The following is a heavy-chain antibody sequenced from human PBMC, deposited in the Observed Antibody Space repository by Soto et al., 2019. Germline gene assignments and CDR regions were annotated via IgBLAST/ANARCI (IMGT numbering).Heavy chain of an antibody. CDR2: ISGSGGST. Sequence: PGGSLRLSCAASGFTLSSYAMSGFRQAPGKGLEWVSAISGSGGSTYYADSVKGRFTISRDNSKNTLYLQMNSLRAEDTAVYYCAKDKDGYNYYWFDPWGQGTLVTVSS. J-gene: IGHJ5*02. CDR1: GFTLSSYA. CDR3: AKDKDGYNYYWFDP. V-gene: IGHV3-23*01. D-gene: IGHD5-12*01.